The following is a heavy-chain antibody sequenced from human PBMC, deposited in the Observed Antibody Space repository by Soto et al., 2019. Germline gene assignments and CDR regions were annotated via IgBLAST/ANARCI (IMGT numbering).Heavy chain of an antibody. CDR2: IYYSGST. D-gene: IGHD3-9*01. J-gene: IGHJ5*02. Sequence: PSETLSLTCTVSGGSISSYYWSWIRQLPGKGLEWIGYIYYSGSTNYNPSLKRRVTIPVDASKNLFPLNLSSVTAADTAVYYCASSRPYYDILHGDYTNWFAPWARGTLVTVSS. CDR3: ASSRPYYDILHGDYTNWFAP. V-gene: IGHV4-59*01. CDR1: GGSISSYY.